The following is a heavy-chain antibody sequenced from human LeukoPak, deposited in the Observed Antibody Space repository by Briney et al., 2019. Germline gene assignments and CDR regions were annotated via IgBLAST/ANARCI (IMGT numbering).Heavy chain of an antibody. J-gene: IGHJ5*02. V-gene: IGHV4-59*01. CDR2: IYYSGST. D-gene: IGHD1-1*01. CDR3: ARTGTTGFTWLDP. CDR1: GGSMSSYY. Sequence: SETLSLTCTVSGGSMSSYYWSWIRQPPRKGLEWIGYIYYSGSTNYNPSLKSRVTISVDTSRNHFSLKLSSVTAADTAVYYCARTGTTGFTWLDPWGQGTLVTVSS.